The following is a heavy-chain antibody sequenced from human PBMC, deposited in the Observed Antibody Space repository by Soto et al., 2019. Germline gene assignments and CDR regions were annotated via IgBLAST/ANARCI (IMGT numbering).Heavy chain of an antibody. J-gene: IGHJ6*02. CDR1: VGSFSGYS. CDR3: ARGLENDFWSGYSIYYFYGMVV. Sequence: PEKIALTCAGYVGSFSGYSWSWIRQPPGKGLEWIGEINHSGSTNYNPSLKSRVTISVDTSKNQFSLKLGSVTAADTAVYYFARGLENDFWSGYSIYYFYGMVVWGQGITVT. CDR2: INHSGST. V-gene: IGHV4-34*01. D-gene: IGHD3-3*01.